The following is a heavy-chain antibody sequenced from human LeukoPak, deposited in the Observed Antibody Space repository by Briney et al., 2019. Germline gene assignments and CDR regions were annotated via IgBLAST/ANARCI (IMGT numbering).Heavy chain of an antibody. Sequence: GGSLRLSCAASGFTVSSNYMSWVRQAPGKGLEWVSVIHSGGSTYYADSVKGRFTISRDNSKNTLYLQMNSLRAEDTAVYYCARTELQGIWYFDLWGRGTLVTVSS. V-gene: IGHV3-53*01. CDR2: IHSGGST. J-gene: IGHJ2*01. CDR3: ARTELQGIWYFDL. D-gene: IGHD1-26*01. CDR1: GFTVSSNY.